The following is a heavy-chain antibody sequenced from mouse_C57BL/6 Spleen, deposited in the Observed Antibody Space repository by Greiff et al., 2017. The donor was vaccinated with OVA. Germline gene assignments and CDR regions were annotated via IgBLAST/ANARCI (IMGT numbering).Heavy chain of an antibody. D-gene: IGHD2-5*01. CDR3: ARRAKDSNYGNYAMDY. Sequence: QVTLKVSGPGILQSSQTLSLTCSFSGFSLSTSGMGVSWIRQPSGKGLEWLAHISWDDDKSSNPSLKSRLTISKDTSRNQVFLKITSVDTADTATYYCARRAKDSNYGNYAMDYWGQGTSGTVSS. CDR2: ISWDDDK. V-gene: IGHV8-12*01. CDR1: GFSLSTSGMG. J-gene: IGHJ4*01.